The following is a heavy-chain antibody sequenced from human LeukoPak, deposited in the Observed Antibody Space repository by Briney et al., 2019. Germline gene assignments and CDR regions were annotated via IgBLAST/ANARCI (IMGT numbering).Heavy chain of an antibody. CDR3: ARDRKPKQYNGLDV. V-gene: IGHV3-7*01. D-gene: IGHD1-14*01. CDR2: IKQDGSAM. Sequence: GGSLRLSCAASGFTFSDYWMSWVRQAPGRGLEWVANIKQDGSAMFYVDSVKGRFTISRDNAKNSLFLQMNSLRAEDTAVYHCARDRKPKQYNGLDVWGQGTTVTVSS. J-gene: IGHJ6*02. CDR1: GFTFSDYW.